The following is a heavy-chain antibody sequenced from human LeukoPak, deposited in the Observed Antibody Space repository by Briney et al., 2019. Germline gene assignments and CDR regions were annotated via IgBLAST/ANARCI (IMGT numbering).Heavy chain of an antibody. CDR3: ASSETRLGSYLY. J-gene: IGHJ4*02. CDR1: GFTFSSYS. CDR2: ISSSSSYI. D-gene: IGHD1-26*01. Sequence: GGSLRLSCAASGFTFSSYSMNWVRQAPGKGLEWVSSISSSSSYIYYADSVKGRFTISRDNAKNSLYLQMNSLRAEDTAVYYCASSETRLGSYLYWGQGTLVTVSS. V-gene: IGHV3-21*01.